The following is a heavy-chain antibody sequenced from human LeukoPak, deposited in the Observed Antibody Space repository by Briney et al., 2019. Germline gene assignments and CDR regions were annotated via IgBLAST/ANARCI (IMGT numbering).Heavy chain of an antibody. V-gene: IGHV3-66*01. CDR2: IYSDGST. J-gene: IGHJ4*02. Sequence: SGGSLRLSCTASGFSVTSNYMNWVRQAPGKGLEWVSLIYSDGSTYHADSVKGGFTISRDKSNNMVYLQMNNLRVEDTAMYYCTRDPPAVLLGTYGWGQGALATVSS. D-gene: IGHD2/OR15-2a*01. CDR1: GFSVTSNY. CDR3: TRDPPAVLLGTYG.